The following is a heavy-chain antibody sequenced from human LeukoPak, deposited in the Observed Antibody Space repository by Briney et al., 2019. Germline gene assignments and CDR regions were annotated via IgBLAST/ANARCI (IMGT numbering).Heavy chain of an antibody. Sequence: PSETLSLTCTVSGGSISTYYWSWIRQPPGKGLEWIGYIYSTGGTGGTNYNPSLESRVTISADTSKNQFSLKLSAVTAADTAEYYCARRAGSSTEDWFDPWGQGTLVTVSP. CDR1: GGSISTYY. CDR3: ARRAGSSTEDWFDP. CDR2: IYSTGGTGGT. D-gene: IGHD6-13*01. V-gene: IGHV4-4*09. J-gene: IGHJ5*02.